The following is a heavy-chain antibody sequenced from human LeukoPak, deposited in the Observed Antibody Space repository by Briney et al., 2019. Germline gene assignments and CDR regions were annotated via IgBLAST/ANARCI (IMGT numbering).Heavy chain of an antibody. J-gene: IGHJ4*02. CDR1: GYSISIGYY. CDR3: ARIWGSGERGFDY. CDR2: IDHSGRT. Sequence: PSETLSLTCTVSGYSISIGYYWGWILQPPGKGLECIGSIDHSGRTFYNPSLKSRVTISVDTSNNHFSHNLTSVTATDTSLHDCARIWGSGERGFDYWGQGTLVTVSS. D-gene: IGHD1-1*01. V-gene: IGHV4-38-2*02.